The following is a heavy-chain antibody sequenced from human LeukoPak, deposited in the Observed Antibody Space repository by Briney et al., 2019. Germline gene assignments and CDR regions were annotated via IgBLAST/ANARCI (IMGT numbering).Heavy chain of an antibody. D-gene: IGHD2-2*01. CDR1: GDSISSSSYY. CDR2: SFYSGST. J-gene: IGHJ6*03. Sequence: SETLSLTCTVSGDSISSSSYYWEWIRQPPGKGLEWIGSSFYSGSTYYNPSLKSRVTISVDTSKNQFSLRLSSVTAADTAVYYCARGTVVVPAARPGYYYYYYMDVWGKGTTVAVSS. CDR3: ARGTVVVPAARPGYYYYYYMDV. V-gene: IGHV4-39*01.